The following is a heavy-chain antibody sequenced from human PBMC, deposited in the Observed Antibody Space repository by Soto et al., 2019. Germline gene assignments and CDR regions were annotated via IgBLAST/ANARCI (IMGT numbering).Heavy chain of an antibody. Sequence: QVQLVQSGAEVKKPGASVKVSCKASGYTFTSYDINWVRQATGQGLEWMGWMNPNSGNTGYAQKVQGRVTMTRNTARSTAYMELSSVRSEDTAVYYCARGINYYASGDDAFGIRGQGTKVTVSS. J-gene: IGHJ3*02. V-gene: IGHV1-8*01. CDR3: ARGINYYASGDDAFGI. D-gene: IGHD3-10*01. CDR2: MNPNSGNT. CDR1: GYTFTSYD.